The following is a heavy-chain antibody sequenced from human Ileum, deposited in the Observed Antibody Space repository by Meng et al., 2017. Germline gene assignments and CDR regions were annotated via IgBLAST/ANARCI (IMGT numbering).Heavy chain of an antibody. CDR1: GYTFTSYY. CDR2: IRPSGGIT. V-gene: IGHV1-46*01. D-gene: IGHD1-14*01. Sequence: ASVKVSCKASGYTFTSYYIHWVRQAPGQGLEYMGIIRPSGGITSYAQKFQGRVTMTRDTSTSTVYMEVNSLRSEDTAVYYCARESPETFNFDYWGQGTLVPSPQ. J-gene: IGHJ4*02. CDR3: ARESPETFNFDY.